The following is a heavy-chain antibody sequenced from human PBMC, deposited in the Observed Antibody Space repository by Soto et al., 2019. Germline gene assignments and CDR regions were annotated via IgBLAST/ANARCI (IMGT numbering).Heavy chain of an antibody. Sequence: EVQLVESGGGLVKPGGSLRLSCAASGFTFSSYSMNWVRQAPGKGLEWVSSISSSSSYIYYADSVKGRFTISRDNAKNSLYLQMNSVRAEDSAVYYCARDLLRCTNGVCRKDLGLDYWGQGTLVTVSS. J-gene: IGHJ4*02. CDR1: GFTFSSYS. CDR2: ISSSSSYI. D-gene: IGHD2-8*01. CDR3: ARDLLRCTNGVCRKDLGLDY. V-gene: IGHV3-21*01.